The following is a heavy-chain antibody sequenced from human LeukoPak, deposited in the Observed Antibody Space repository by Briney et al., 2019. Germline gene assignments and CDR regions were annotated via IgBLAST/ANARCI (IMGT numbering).Heavy chain of an antibody. J-gene: IGHJ4*02. Sequence: GGTLRLSCAASGFTFSSYGMSWVRQAPGKGLEWVSAISGSGGSTYYADSVKGRFTISRDNSKNTLYLQMNSLRAEDTAVYYCAKFHLYSYGHYFDYWGQGTLVTVSS. D-gene: IGHD5-18*01. CDR3: AKFHLYSYGHYFDY. CDR2: ISGSGGST. V-gene: IGHV3-23*01. CDR1: GFTFSSYG.